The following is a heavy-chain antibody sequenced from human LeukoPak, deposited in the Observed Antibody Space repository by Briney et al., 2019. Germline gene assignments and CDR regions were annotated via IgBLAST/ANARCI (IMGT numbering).Heavy chain of an antibody. CDR1: GYTFTGYY. V-gene: IGHV1-18*04. J-gene: IGHJ6*02. D-gene: IGHD6-6*01. CDR2: ISAYNGNT. Sequence: ASVKVSCKASGYTFTGYYMHWVRQAPGQGLEWMGWISAYNGNTNYAQKLQGRVTMTTDTSTSTAYMELRSLRSDDTAVYYCARDSRTSSSSVFYYYYGMDVWGQGTTVTVSS. CDR3: ARDSRTSSSSVFYYYYGMDV.